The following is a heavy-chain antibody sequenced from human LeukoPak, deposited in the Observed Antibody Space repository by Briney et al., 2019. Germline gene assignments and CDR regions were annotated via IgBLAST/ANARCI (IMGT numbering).Heavy chain of an antibody. CDR1: GGTFSSYA. J-gene: IGHJ6*02. CDR3: ARFPLHYCSSTSCDNYSPRRYGMDV. CDR2: IIPIFGTA. D-gene: IGHD2-2*01. Sequence: ASVKVSCKASGGTFSSYAISWVRQAPGQGLEWMGGIIPIFGTANYAQKFQGRVTITADESTSTAYMELSSLRSEDTAVYYCARFPLHYCSSTSCDNYSPRRYGMDVWGQGTTVTVSS. V-gene: IGHV1-69*13.